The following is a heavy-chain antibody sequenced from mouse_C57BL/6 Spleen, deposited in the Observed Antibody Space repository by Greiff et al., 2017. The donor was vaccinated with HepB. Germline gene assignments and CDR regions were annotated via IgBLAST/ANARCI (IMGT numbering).Heavy chain of an antibody. Sequence: VQLKESGPELVKPGASEKIPCKASGYTFTDYNMDWVKQSHGKSLEWIGDINPNNGGTIYNQKFKGKATLTVDKSSSTAYMELRSLTSEDTAVYYCARRDYGSSYGFAYWGQGTLVTVSA. CDR3: ARRDYGSSYGFAY. CDR2: INPNNGGT. CDR1: GYTFTDYN. J-gene: IGHJ3*01. V-gene: IGHV1-18*01. D-gene: IGHD1-1*01.